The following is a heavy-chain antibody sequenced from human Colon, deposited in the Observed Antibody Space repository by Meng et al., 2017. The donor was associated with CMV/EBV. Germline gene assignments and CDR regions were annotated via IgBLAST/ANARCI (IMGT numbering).Heavy chain of an antibody. D-gene: IGHD1-26*01. CDR1: EFSFDDYG. V-gene: IGHV3-20*04. CDR3: VRDSILEVGLTPAAFDM. Sequence: GESLKISCAASEFSFDDYGMNWVRQIPGKGLEWVAYMNDRGSNIRYADSVKGRFTISRDNARQSLYLQMNSLRAEDTAVYYCVRDSILEVGLTPAAFDMWGEGTMVTVSS. CDR2: MNDRGSNI. J-gene: IGHJ3*02.